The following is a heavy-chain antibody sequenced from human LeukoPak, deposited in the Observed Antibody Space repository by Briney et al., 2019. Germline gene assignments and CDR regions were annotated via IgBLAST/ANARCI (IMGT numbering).Heavy chain of an antibody. D-gene: IGHD6-19*01. CDR2: INPNSGGT. V-gene: IGHV1-2*02. J-gene: IGHJ4*02. CDR1: GYTFTGYY. CDR3: ARVLMSGWSSVGY. Sequence: ASVKVSCKASGYTFTGYYMHWVRLAPGQGLERMGCINPNSGGTNYAQKFQGRVTMTRDTSISTAYMELSRLRSDDTAVYYCARVLMSGWSSVGYWGQGTLVSVSS.